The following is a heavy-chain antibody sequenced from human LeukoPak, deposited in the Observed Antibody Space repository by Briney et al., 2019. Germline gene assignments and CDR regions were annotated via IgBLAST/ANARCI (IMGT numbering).Heavy chain of an antibody. V-gene: IGHV5-51*01. CDR2: IWPGDSDT. CDR1: GYSFTNYW. J-gene: IGHJ4*02. Sequence: GESLKISCKGSGYSFTNYWIGWVRQTPGKGLEWMGIIWPGDSDTRYSPSFQGQVTISADKSNSIVYLQWSSLKASDTAMYYCARRYSGSYYPEYFDYWGQGTLVTVSS. D-gene: IGHD1-26*01. CDR3: ARRYSGSYYPEYFDY.